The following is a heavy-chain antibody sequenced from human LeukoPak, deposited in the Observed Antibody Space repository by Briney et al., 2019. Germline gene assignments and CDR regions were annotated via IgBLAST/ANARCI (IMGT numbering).Heavy chain of an antibody. D-gene: IGHD2-8*01. J-gene: IGHJ4*02. CDR1: GFTFSSYG. V-gene: IGHV3-30*18. CDR3: AKGYCTNGVCYTDY. CDR2: ISYDGSNK. Sequence: GGSLRLSCAASGFTFSSYGMHWVRQAPGKGLEWVAVISYDGSNKYYADSVKGRFTISRDNSKNTLYLQMNSLRAEDTAVYYCAKGYCTNGVCYTDYWGQGTLVTVSS.